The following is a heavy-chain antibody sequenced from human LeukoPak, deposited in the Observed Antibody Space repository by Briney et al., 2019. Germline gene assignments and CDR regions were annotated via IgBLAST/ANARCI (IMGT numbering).Heavy chain of an antibody. V-gene: IGHV1-2*02. Sequence: ASVKVSCKASGYTFTGCYMHWVRQAPGQGLEWMGWINPNSGGTNYAQKFQGRVTMTRDTSISTAYMELSRLRSDDTAVYYCARDPYDSSGYYPLDYWGQGTLVTVSS. D-gene: IGHD3-22*01. CDR3: ARDPYDSSGYYPLDY. CDR2: INPNSGGT. CDR1: GYTFTGCY. J-gene: IGHJ4*02.